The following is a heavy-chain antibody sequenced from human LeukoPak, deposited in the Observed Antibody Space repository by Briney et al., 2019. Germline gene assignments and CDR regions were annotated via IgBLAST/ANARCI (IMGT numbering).Heavy chain of an antibody. Sequence: SETLSLTCGVSGGAITNYYWNWIRQAPGKGLEWIGRIYTSGSTNYNPSLKSRVTISVDTSKNQFSLKLSSVTAADTAVYYCAREVLTGTTDAFDIWGQGTMVTVSS. CDR3: AREVLTGTTDAFDI. J-gene: IGHJ3*02. V-gene: IGHV4-4*07. D-gene: IGHD1-20*01. CDR1: GGAITNYY. CDR2: IYTSGST.